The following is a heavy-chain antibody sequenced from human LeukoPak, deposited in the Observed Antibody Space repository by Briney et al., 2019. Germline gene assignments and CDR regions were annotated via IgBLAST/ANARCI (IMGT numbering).Heavy chain of an antibody. J-gene: IGHJ6*01. V-gene: IGHV3-21*01. CDR2: ISSSSSYI. CDR1: GFTFSSYS. Sequence: GGSLRLSCAASGFTFSSYSMNWVRQAPGKGLEWVSSISSSSSYIYYADSVKGRFTISRDNSKNSLYLQMNSLRAEDTAVYYCARDVHDSSAYYFGREQYYYYGLAVWGQGPTVTVPS. D-gene: IGHD3-22*01. CDR3: ARDVHDSSAYYFGREQYYYYGLAV.